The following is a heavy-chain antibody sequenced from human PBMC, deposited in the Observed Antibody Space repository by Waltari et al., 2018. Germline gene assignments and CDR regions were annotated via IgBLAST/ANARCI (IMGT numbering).Heavy chain of an antibody. Sequence: QVQLQESGPGLVKPSETLSLTCTVSGGSISSYYWSWIRQPAGKGLEWIGHIYTSGRTKYNPALKSRVTMSVDTSKNQFSLKLNAVTAADTAIYYCTRGRGGGGSSNNWFDPWGQGTLVIVSS. V-gene: IGHV4-4*07. CDR1: GGSISSYY. D-gene: IGHD1-26*01. J-gene: IGHJ5*02. CDR3: TRGRGGGGSSNNWFDP. CDR2: IYTSGRT.